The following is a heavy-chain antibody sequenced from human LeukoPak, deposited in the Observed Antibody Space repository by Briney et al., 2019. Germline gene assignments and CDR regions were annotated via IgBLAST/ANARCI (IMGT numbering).Heavy chain of an antibody. D-gene: IGHD1-26*01. V-gene: IGHV3-23*01. Sequence: PGGSLRLSCAASGFTFRTHAMSWARQAPGKGLEWVSGISGGGGTTYYADSVKGRFTISRDNSKNTLYLQMDTLRAEDTAIYYCGKEGSESYYSGDYWGQGTLVTVSS. J-gene: IGHJ4*02. CDR2: ISGGGGTT. CDR3: GKEGSESYYSGDY. CDR1: GFTFRTHA.